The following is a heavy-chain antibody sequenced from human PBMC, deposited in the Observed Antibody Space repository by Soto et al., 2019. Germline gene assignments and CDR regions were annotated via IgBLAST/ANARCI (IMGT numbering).Heavy chain of an antibody. Sequence: SETLSLTCSVSGSLTSFTNYYWAWIRQPAGKGLEWIGRFFITGGTKVNPSLRSRATMSLDTSKNHFSLRLTSVTAADTAIYYCARSLAGPRENWFDPWGQGILVTVSS. D-gene: IGHD6-19*01. CDR3: ARSLAGPRENWFDP. CDR2: FFITGGT. CDR1: GSLTSFTNYY. V-gene: IGHV4-4*07. J-gene: IGHJ5*02.